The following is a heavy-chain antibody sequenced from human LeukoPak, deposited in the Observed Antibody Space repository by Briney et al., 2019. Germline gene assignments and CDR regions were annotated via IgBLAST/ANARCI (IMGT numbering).Heavy chain of an antibody. Sequence: PSETLFLTCTVSGGSISSYYWSWIRQPPGKGLEWIGYIYYSGSTNYNPSLKSRVTISVDTSKNQFSLKLSSVTAADTAVYYCARETYYYDSSGYPTSDAFDIWGQGTMVTVSS. CDR2: IYYSGST. CDR1: GGSISSYY. J-gene: IGHJ3*02. V-gene: IGHV4-59*01. CDR3: ARETYYYDSSGYPTSDAFDI. D-gene: IGHD3-22*01.